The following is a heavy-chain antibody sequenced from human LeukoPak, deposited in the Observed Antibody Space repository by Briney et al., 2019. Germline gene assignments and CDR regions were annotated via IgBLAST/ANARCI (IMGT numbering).Heavy chain of an antibody. CDR2: ISSSSSTI. D-gene: IGHD4-17*01. CDR1: GFTFSSYS. CDR3: ARYDDYGDYPHDY. V-gene: IGHV3-48*01. J-gene: IGHJ4*02. Sequence: GGSLRLSCAASGFTFSSYSMNWVRQAPGKGLEWISYISSSSSTIYYADSVKGRFTISRDNAKNSLYLQMNSLRADDTAVYYCARYDDYGDYPHDYWGQGTLVTVSS.